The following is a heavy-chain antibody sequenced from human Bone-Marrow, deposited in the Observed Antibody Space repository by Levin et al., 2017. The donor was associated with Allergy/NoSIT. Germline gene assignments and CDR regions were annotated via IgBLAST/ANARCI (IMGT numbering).Heavy chain of an antibody. CDR3: ARLYTTGWYILDY. V-gene: IGHV4-59*08. D-gene: IGHD6-19*01. Sequence: SETLSLTCTVSGDSISSSHWSWIRQPPGKGLEWIGTIYYSENTNYNPSLKSRVTISLDTSKKQFSLNLSSVTAADTAVYYCARLYTTGWYILDYWGQGTLVTVSS. CDR1: GDSISSSH. J-gene: IGHJ4*02. CDR2: IYYSENT.